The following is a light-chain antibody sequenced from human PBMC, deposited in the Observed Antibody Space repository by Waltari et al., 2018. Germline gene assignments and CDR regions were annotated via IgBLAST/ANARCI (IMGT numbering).Light chain of an antibody. V-gene: IGKV2-28*01. J-gene: IGKJ1*01. Sequence: DVVVTQSPLSLPVTPGEPASISCRSSQSLLHSNGYNYLDWYLLKPGQSPQLLIYLGSNRASGVPDRFSGSGSGTDFTLKISRVEAEDVGVYYCMQALEITWTFGQGTKVEIK. CDR1: QSLLHSNGYNY. CDR2: LGS. CDR3: MQALEITWT.